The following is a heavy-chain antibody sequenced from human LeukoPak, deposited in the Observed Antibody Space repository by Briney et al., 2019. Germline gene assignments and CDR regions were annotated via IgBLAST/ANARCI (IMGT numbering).Heavy chain of an antibody. D-gene: IGHD6-13*01. J-gene: IGHJ5*02. V-gene: IGHV4-34*01. CDR2: INHSGST. CDR3: ARGPYSSSWYIRWFDP. CDR1: GGSFSGYY. Sequence: SETLSLTCAVYGGSFSGYYWSWIRQPPGKGLEWIGEINHSGSTNYNPSLKSRVTISVDTSKNQFSLKLSSVTAADTAVYYCARGPYSSSWYIRWFDPWGQGTLVTVSS.